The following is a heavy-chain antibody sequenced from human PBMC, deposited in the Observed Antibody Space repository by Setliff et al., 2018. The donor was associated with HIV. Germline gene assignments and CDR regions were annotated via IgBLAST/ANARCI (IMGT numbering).Heavy chain of an antibody. J-gene: IGHJ5*02. D-gene: IGHD3-10*01. Sequence: GESLRLSCKGPGFNFFAMSWVRQAPGKGLEWLSVISGSSESTHYADSVKGRFTVSRDNSKSKLFLEMKSLRDEDAAVYYCTKVPRYFYGTGSYNNWIDPWGQGTQVTVSS. CDR2: ISGSSEST. CDR1: GFNFFA. V-gene: IGHV3-23*01. CDR3: TKVPRYFYGTGSYNNWIDP.